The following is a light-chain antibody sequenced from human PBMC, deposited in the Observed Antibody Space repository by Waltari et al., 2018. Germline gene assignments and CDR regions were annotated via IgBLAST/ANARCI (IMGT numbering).Light chain of an antibody. J-gene: IGKJ2*01. CDR1: QTISSS. Sequence: DIQMPQSPSSLSASVGDRVTITCRASQTISSSLSWYQQKPGKAPKLLIYAASNMRSGVPSRFSGSVSGTDFTLTISSLQHEDVATYYCQQSFNSPYTFGQGTKLEI. V-gene: IGKV1-39*01. CDR3: QQSFNSPYT. CDR2: AAS.